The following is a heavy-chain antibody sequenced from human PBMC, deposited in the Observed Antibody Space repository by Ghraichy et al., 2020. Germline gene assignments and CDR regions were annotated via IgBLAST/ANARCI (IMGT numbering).Heavy chain of an antibody. CDR2: INHSGST. CDR3: ASYSSHYYYYYGMDV. CDR1: GGSFSGYY. D-gene: IGHD6-13*01. Sequence: SETLSLTCAVYGGSFSGYYWSWIRQPPGKGLEWIGEINHSGSTNYNPSLKSRVTISVDTSKNQFSLKLSSVTAADTAVYYCASYSSHYYYYYGMDVWGQGTTVTVSS. J-gene: IGHJ6*02. V-gene: IGHV4-34*01.